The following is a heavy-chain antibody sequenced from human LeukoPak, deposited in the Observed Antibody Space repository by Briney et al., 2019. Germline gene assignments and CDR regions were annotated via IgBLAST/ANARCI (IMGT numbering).Heavy chain of an antibody. CDR3: ARASRMTTVTTMAFDI. Sequence: SETLSLTCAVYGGSFSGYYWSWIRQPPGKGLEWIGEINHSGSTNYNPSLKSRVTISVDTSKNQFSLKLSSVTAGDTAVYYCARASRMTTVTTMAFDIWGQGTMVTVSS. CDR2: INHSGST. J-gene: IGHJ3*02. D-gene: IGHD4-17*01. V-gene: IGHV4-34*01. CDR1: GGSFSGYY.